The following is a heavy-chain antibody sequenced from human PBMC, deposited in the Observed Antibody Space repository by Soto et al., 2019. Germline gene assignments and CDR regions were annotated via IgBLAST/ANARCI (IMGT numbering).Heavy chain of an antibody. Sequence: EVQLVESGGGLVLPGGSLRLSCAASGFTFSRYWMHWVRQAPGKGLVWVSRISSYGSDTHYADSVKGRFTISRDNAKSTLYMQMNSLTADDTAVYYCTSNYAYAEGYYWYGIDVWGQGTTVTVSS. V-gene: IGHV3-74*01. CDR3: TSNYAYAEGYYWYGIDV. J-gene: IGHJ6*02. CDR1: GFTFSRYW. CDR2: ISSYGSDT. D-gene: IGHD3-16*01.